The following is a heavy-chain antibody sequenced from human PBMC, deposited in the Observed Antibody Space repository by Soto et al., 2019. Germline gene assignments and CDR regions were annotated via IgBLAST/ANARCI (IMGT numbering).Heavy chain of an antibody. D-gene: IGHD2-15*01. CDR2: INPSGGST. CDR3: ARQYCSGGSCYPAPHNYYYGMDV. J-gene: IGHJ6*02. CDR1: GYTFTSYY. V-gene: IGHV1-46*01. Sequence: ASVKGSCKASGYTFTSYYMHWVRQAPGQGLEWMGIINPSGGSTSYAQKFQGRVTMTRDTSTSTVYMELSSLRSEDTAVYYCARQYCSGGSCYPAPHNYYYGMDVWGQGTTVTVS.